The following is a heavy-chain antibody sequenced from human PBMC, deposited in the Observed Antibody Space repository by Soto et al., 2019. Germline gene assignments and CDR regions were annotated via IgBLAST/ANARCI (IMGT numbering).Heavy chain of an antibody. D-gene: IGHD1-26*01. Sequence: GGSLRLSCTASGFLFSVYSMNWVRQAPGEGLEWVSSISSSSTSKIYADSVKGRFTISRDNAKNTLYLQMNSLRVEDTAVYYCARDEVGFEGPRDVWGKGTTVTVSS. CDR1: GFLFSVYS. CDR3: ARDEVGFEGPRDV. CDR2: ISSSSTSK. J-gene: IGHJ6*04. V-gene: IGHV3-21*01.